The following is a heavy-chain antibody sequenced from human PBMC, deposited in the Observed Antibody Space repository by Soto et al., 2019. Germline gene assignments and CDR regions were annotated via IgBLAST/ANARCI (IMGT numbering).Heavy chain of an antibody. CDR3: ARDFGDFGGGYWFDP. D-gene: IGHD4-17*01. J-gene: IGHJ5*02. CDR1: GGAIDSGGYS. CDR2: VYHVGST. Sequence: SETLSLTCDVSGGAIDSGGYSWSRIRQPPGKGLEWIGYVYHVGSTHYNPSLKSRVSISLDRSKNQISLRLTSVTPADTAVYYCARDFGDFGGGYWFDPWGQGTLVTVSS. V-gene: IGHV4-30-2*01.